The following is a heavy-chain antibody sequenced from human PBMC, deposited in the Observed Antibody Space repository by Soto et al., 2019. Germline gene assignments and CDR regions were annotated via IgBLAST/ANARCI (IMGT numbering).Heavy chain of an antibody. CDR1: GYSFTSYC. CDR2: IYPGDSDT. V-gene: IGHV5-51*01. J-gene: IGHJ6*02. Sequence: GESLKISCKGSGYSFTSYCIGWVLQMPGKGLEWMGIIYPGDSDTRYSPSFQGQVTISADKSISTAYLQWSSLKASDTAMYYCASGITGTKREYYYYGMDVWGQGTTVTVSS. CDR3: ASGITGTKREYYYYGMDV. D-gene: IGHD1-7*01.